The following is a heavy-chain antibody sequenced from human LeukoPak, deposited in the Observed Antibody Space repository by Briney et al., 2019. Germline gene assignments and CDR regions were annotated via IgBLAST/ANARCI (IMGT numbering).Heavy chain of an antibody. CDR1: GFTFSSYS. D-gene: IGHD6-19*01. Sequence: GGSLRLSCAASGFTFSSYSMNWVRQAPGKGLEWVSSISSSSSYIYYADSVKGRFTISRDNAKNSLYLQMNNLRAEDTAVYYCARGAPQWLVDNYFDYWGQGTLVTVSS. V-gene: IGHV3-21*01. J-gene: IGHJ4*02. CDR2: ISSSSSYI. CDR3: ARGAPQWLVDNYFDY.